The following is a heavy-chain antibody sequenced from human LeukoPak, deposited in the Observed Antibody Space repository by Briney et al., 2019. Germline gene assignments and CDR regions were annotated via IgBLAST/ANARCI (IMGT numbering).Heavy chain of an antibody. V-gene: IGHV4-59*08. CDR2: IYYSGST. J-gene: IGHJ4*02. Sequence: SETLSLTCTVSGGSISSYYWSWIRQPPGEGLEWIGYIYYSGSTNYNPSLKSRVTISVDTSKNQFSLKLSSVTAADTAVYYCARHDYSNYGYFDYWGQGTLVTVSS. CDR1: GGSISSYY. D-gene: IGHD4-11*01. CDR3: ARHDYSNYGYFDY.